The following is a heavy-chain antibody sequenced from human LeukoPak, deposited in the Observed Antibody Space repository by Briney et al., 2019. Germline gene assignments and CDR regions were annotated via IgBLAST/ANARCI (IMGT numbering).Heavy chain of an antibody. J-gene: IGHJ4*02. CDR2: INSDGSVT. Sequence: EGSLRLSCAASGFTFSSYWMHWVRQAPGKGLVWVSRINSDGSVTTYADSVKGRFTISRDDAENTLYLHMNSLRAEDTAVYYCARGLQALPAAVADYWGQGTLVTVSS. CDR1: GFTFSSYW. D-gene: IGHD2-2*01. V-gene: IGHV3-74*01. CDR3: ARGLQALPAAVADY.